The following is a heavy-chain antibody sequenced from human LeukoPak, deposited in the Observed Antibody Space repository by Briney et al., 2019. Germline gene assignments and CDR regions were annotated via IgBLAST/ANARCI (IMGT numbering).Heavy chain of an antibody. CDR3: ARERRVVAATPYYGMDV. CDR1: GFTLSSYW. CDR2: INSDGSST. Sequence: GGSLRLSCAASGFTLSSYWMHWVRQAPGKGLVWVSRINSDGSSTSYADSVKGRFTISRDNAKNTLYLQMNSLRAEDTAVYYCARERRVVAATPYYGMDVWGQGTTVTVSS. D-gene: IGHD2-15*01. V-gene: IGHV3-74*01. J-gene: IGHJ6*02.